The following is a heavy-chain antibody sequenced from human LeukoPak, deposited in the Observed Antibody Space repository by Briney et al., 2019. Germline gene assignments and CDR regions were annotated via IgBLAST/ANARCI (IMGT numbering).Heavy chain of an antibody. V-gene: IGHV3-9*01. Sequence: PGRSLRLSCAASGFTFDDYAMHWVRQAPGKGLEWVSGIGWNSGSIGYADSVKGRFTISRDNAKNSLYLQMNSLRAEDTALYYCAKGRGFIAAAGTHFDYWGQGTLVTVSS. CDR3: AKGRGFIAAAGTHFDY. D-gene: IGHD6-13*01. CDR2: IGWNSGSI. CDR1: GFTFDDYA. J-gene: IGHJ4*02.